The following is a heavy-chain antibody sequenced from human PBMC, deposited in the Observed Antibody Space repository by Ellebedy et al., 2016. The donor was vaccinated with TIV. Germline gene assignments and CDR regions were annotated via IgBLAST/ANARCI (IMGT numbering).Heavy chain of an antibody. J-gene: IGHJ6*02. CDR1: GFSFGTHG. CDR2: VSYDGTLT. Sequence: GESLKISXVPVGFSFGTHGMQWVRQAPGKGLEWLALVSYDGTLTYYADSVKGRFTISRDNPKNSLYLQMNSLRAEDTAVYYCARGNYGSGTGMDVWGQGTTVTVSS. CDR3: ARGNYGSGTGMDV. V-gene: IGHV3-33*01. D-gene: IGHD3-10*01.